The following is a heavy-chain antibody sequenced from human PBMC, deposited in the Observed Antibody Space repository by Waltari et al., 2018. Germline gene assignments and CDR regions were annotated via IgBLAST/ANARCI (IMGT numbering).Heavy chain of an antibody. V-gene: IGHV3-49*04. Sequence: EVQLAESGGGLVQPGRSLVLSCTTSGFNLGDSAMTWVRQVPGKGLEWVGFIRSKTYGGAPEYAASVKGRFTISRDDSKSVAYLQMNSLRTEDTALYYCTRADGMTDLDYWGQGALVTVSS. CDR2: IRSKTYGGAP. CDR3: TRADGMTDLDY. CDR1: GFNLGDSA. J-gene: IGHJ4*02.